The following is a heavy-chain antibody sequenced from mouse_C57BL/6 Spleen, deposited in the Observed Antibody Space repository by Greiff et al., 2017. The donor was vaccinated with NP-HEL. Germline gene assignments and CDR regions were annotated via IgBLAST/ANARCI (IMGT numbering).Heavy chain of an antibody. CDR2: IYPGDGDT. Sequence: VQLVESGAELVKPGASVKISCKASGYAFSSYWMNWVKQRPGKGLEWIGQIYPGDGDTNYNGKFKGKATLTADKSSSTAYMQLSSLTSEDSAVYFCARQLPYWYFDVWGTGTTVTVSS. CDR1: GYAFSSYW. J-gene: IGHJ1*03. V-gene: IGHV1-80*01. CDR3: ARQLPYWYFDV. D-gene: IGHD5-5*01.